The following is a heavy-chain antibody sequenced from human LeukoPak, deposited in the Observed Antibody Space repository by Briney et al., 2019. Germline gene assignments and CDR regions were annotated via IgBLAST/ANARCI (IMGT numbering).Heavy chain of an antibody. J-gene: IGHJ4*02. V-gene: IGHV5-51*01. D-gene: IGHD2-15*01. CDR1: GYIFSNYW. Sequence: GESLKISCKVSGYIFSNYWIGWVRQLPGKGLEWMGIINPGDSNTRYSPSFEGQVTISADKSIGTAYLQWSSLKASDTAIYYCARHEKWSAGDYRGQGTLVTVSS. CDR2: INPGDSNT. CDR3: ARHEKWSAGDY.